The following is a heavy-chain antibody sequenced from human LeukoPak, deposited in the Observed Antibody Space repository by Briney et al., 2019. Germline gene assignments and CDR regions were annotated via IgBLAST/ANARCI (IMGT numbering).Heavy chain of an antibody. D-gene: IGHD2-8*01. CDR2: INHSGST. J-gene: IGHJ6*03. Sequence: SETLPLTCAVYGGSFSGYYWSWIRQPPGKGLEWIGEINHSGSTNYNPSLKSRVTISVDTSKNQFSLKLSSVTAADTAVYYCARALMVYATPIYNYMDVRGKGLAVTVS. V-gene: IGHV4-34*01. CDR3: ARALMVYATPIYNYMDV. CDR1: GGSFSGYY.